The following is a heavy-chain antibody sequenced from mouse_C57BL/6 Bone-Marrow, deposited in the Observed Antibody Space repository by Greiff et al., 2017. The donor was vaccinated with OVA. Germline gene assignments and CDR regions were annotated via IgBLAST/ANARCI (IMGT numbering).Heavy chain of an antibody. V-gene: IGHV5-17*01. CDR1: GFTFSDYG. CDR2: ISSGSSTI. J-gene: IGHJ4*01. Sequence: EVKLMESGGGLVKPGGSLKLSCAASGFTFSDYGMHWVRQAPEKGLEWVAYISSGSSTIYYADTVKGRFTISRDNAKNTLFLQMTSLRSEDTAMYYCARYYYGRGYAMDYWGQGTSVTVSS. CDR3: ARYYYGRGYAMDY. D-gene: IGHD1-1*01.